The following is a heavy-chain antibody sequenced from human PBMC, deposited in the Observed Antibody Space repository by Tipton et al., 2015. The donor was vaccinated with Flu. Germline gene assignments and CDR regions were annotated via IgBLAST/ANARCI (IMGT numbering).Heavy chain of an antibody. V-gene: IGHV4-59*01. CDR3: ARDLPYYYYMDV. CDR1: GGSISSYY. J-gene: IGHJ6*03. CDR2: IYYSGST. Sequence: TLSLTCTASGGSISSYYWSWIRQPPGKGLEWIGYIYYSGSTNYNPSLKSRVTISVDTSKNQFSLKLSSVTAADTAVYYCARDLPYYYYMDVWGKGTTVTVSS.